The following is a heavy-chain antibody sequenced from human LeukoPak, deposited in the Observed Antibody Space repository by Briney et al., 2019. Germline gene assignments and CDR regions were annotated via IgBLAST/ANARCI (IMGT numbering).Heavy chain of an antibody. CDR3: AKDKSMVRELDY. CDR2: IQYDRNNK. V-gene: IGHV3-30*02. J-gene: IGHJ4*02. CDR1: GFTFSKYG. D-gene: IGHD3-10*01. Sequence: GGSLRLSCAASGFTFSKYGMHWVRQAPGKGLEWLTFIQYDRNNKYYSDSVKGRFTISRDNSKNTLFLQMNSLRAEDTAVYYCAKDKSMVRELDYWGQGTLVTVSS.